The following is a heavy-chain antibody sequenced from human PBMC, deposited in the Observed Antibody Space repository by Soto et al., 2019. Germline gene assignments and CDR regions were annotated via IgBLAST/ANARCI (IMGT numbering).Heavy chain of an antibody. Sequence: SETLSLTCTVSGGSISSGGYYWSWIRQHPGKGLEWIGYIYYSGSTYYNPSLKSRVTISVDTSKNQFSLKLSSVTAADTGVYYCARDMRQPGKDGMDVWGQGTSVTVSS. V-gene: IGHV4-31*03. CDR1: GGSISSGGYY. CDR2: IYYSGST. CDR3: ARDMRQPGKDGMDV. J-gene: IGHJ6*02. D-gene: IGHD3-10*01.